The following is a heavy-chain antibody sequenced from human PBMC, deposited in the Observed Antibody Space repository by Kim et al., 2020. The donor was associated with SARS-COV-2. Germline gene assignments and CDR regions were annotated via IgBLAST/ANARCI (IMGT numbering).Heavy chain of an antibody. CDR1: GFTFSSYW. Sequence: GGSLRLSCVDSGFTFSSYWMSWVRQAPGKGLEWVANIKQDGSEKYYVDSVKGRFTISRDNAKSSLFLHMNSLRVEDTAVYYCARDLIRDEAPAGFDNWGQGSLVTVSS. J-gene: IGHJ4*02. D-gene: IGHD6-13*01. CDR3: ARDLIRDEAPAGFDN. V-gene: IGHV3-7*03. CDR2: IKQDGSEK.